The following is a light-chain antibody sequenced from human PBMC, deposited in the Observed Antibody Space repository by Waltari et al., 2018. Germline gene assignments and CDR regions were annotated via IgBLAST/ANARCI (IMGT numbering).Light chain of an antibody. CDR1: QSISSY. CDR2: AAS. V-gene: IGKV1-39*01. J-gene: IGKJ3*01. CDR3: QQSYTTGFT. Sequence: DIQMTQSPSSLSASVGDRVTITCRASQSISSYLNWYQQKPGIAPKLLIYAASSLQSGVPSRFSGSGSGTDFTLTISSLQPEDFATYYCQQSYTTGFTFGPGTKVDIK.